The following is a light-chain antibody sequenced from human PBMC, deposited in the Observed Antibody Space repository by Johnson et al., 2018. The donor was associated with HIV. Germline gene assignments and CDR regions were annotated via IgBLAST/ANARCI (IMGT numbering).Light chain of an antibody. CDR1: SSNIGNNY. CDR3: GTWDSGLGAHYV. J-gene: IGLJ1*01. CDR2: ENN. Sequence: QSVLTQPPSVSAAPGQKVTISCSGSSSNIGNNYVSWYQQLAGTAPKLLIYENNKRPSGIPDRFSGSKSGTSATLGITGLQTGDEADYYCGTWDSGLGAHYVFGTGTKVTVL. V-gene: IGLV1-51*02.